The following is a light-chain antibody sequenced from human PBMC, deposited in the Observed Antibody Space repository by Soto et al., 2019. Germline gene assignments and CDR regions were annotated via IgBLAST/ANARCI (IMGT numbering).Light chain of an antibody. CDR1: QSVSSSY. CDR3: QQYGSSGYT. V-gene: IGKV3-20*01. J-gene: IGKJ2*01. CDR2: GAS. Sequence: EIVLTQSPGTLSLSPGERATLSCRASQSVSSSYLAWYQQKPGQAPRLLIYGASSRATGIPDRFSGSGSGTDFTVTISKLEAEDCAVYYCQQYGSSGYTFGQGTELEIK.